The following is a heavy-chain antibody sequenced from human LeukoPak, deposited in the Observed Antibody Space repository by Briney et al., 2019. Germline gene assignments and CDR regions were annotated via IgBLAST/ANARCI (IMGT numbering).Heavy chain of an antibody. CDR3: ARSLTTLTYEGY. D-gene: IGHD1-1*01. CDR2: INSGSTYT. CDR1: GFTFSNFW. Sequence: GGSLRLSCTASGFTFSNFWMGWVRQAPGKGLEWVSSINSGSTYTYYTESVKGRFTVSRDNAKNSLFLQMNSLRAEDTAIYYCARSLTTLTYEGYWGQGTLVTVSS. J-gene: IGHJ4*02. V-gene: IGHV3-21*01.